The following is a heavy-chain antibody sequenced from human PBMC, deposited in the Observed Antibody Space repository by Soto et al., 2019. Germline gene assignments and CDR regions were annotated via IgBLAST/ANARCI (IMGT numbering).Heavy chain of an antibody. CDR2: IKTKTDGGTT. CDR3: TTGVTSRGMDV. CDR1: GFIFSNAW. V-gene: IGHV3-15*01. Sequence: EVQLVESGGGLVKPGGSLRLSCAASGFIFSNAWMSWVRQAPGKGLEWVGRIKTKTDGGTTDYAAPVKGRFTISRDDSKNTLYLQMNSLKTEDTAVYYCTTGVTSRGMDVWDQGTTVTVSS. J-gene: IGHJ6*02. D-gene: IGHD2-21*02.